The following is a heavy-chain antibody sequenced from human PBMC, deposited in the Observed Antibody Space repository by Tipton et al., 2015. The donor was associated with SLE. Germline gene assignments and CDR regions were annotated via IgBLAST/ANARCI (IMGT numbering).Heavy chain of an antibody. D-gene: IGHD3-3*01. J-gene: IGHJ6*03. Sequence: GLVKPSETLSLTCSVYGASFNGYYWTWVRQPPGKGLEWIGEINHFSGTKYNPSLKSRVTISVDTSKNQFSLRLSSVTAADTAMYYCARDLYDFWSGYTPSGAMDVWGKGTTVTVSS. CDR2: INHFSGT. CDR3: ARDLYDFWSGYTPSGAMDV. CDR1: GASFNGYY. V-gene: IGHV4-34*01.